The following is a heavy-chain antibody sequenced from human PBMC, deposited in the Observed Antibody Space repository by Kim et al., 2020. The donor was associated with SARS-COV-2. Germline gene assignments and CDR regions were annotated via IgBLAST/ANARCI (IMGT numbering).Heavy chain of an antibody. CDR2: IIPIFGTA. D-gene: IGHD3-3*01. V-gene: IGHV1-69*13. CDR3: ARRITIFGVDVNWFDP. J-gene: IGHJ5*02. Sequence: SVKVSCKASGGTFSSYAISWVRQAPGQGLEWMGGIIPIFGTANYAQKFQGRVTITADESTSTAYMELSSLRSEDTAVYYCARRITIFGVDVNWFDPWGQGTLVTVSS. CDR1: GGTFSSYA.